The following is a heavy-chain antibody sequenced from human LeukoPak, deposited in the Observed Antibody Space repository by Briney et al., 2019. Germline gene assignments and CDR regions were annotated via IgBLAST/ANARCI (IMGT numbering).Heavy chain of an antibody. D-gene: IGHD1-26*01. V-gene: IGHV3-23*01. CDR1: GFTLSSYA. CDR2: ISGSGGST. Sequence: GGSLRLSCAASGFTLSSYAMSWVRQAPGKGLEWVSAISGSGGSTYYADSVKGRFTISRDNSKNTLYLQMNSLRAEDTAVYYCAKDGWGSYNFDYWGQGTLVTVSS. CDR3: AKDGWGSYNFDY. J-gene: IGHJ4*02.